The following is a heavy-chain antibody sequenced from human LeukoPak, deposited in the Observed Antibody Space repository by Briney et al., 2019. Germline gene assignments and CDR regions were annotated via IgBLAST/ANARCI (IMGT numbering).Heavy chain of an antibody. J-gene: IGHJ4*02. CDR1: GFSFGSFA. Sequence: PGGSLRLSCAASGFSFGSFAMSWGRQAPGKGLEWVSGIIGSGGTTFYADSVKGRFTISRDNSKNTLCLQMNSLRAADTALYYCVKDIANSWYSARLDYWGQGTLVTVSP. V-gene: IGHV3-23*01. CDR3: VKDIANSWYSARLDY. CDR2: IIGSGGTT. D-gene: IGHD6-13*01.